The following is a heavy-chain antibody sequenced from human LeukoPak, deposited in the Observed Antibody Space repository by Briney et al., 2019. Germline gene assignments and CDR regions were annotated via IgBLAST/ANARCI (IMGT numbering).Heavy chain of an antibody. CDR3: ATEIQNIAGRVY. D-gene: IGHD6-6*01. CDR1: GGSISSYY. Sequence: SETLSLTCTVSGGSISSYYWSWIRQPPGKGLEWIGYIYYSGSTNYNPSLKSRVTISVDKSKNQFSLKLSSVTAADTAVYYCATEIQNIAGRVYWGQGTLVTVSS. V-gene: IGHV4-59*08. J-gene: IGHJ4*02. CDR2: IYYSGST.